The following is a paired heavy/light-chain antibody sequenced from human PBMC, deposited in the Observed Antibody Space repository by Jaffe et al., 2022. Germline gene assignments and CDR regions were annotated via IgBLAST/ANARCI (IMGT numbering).Light chain of an antibody. V-gene: IGLV3-1*01. CDR1: DLAKKY. J-gene: IGLJ1*01. Sequence: SYELTQPPSVSVSPGQTASLTCSGEDLAKKYVCWYQQRPGQSPVLVIYHDNKRPSGIPERFSGSNSGNAATLTITGTQAMDEADYFCQAWDGGTSCVFGTGTKVTVL. CDR2: HDN. CDR3: QAWDGGTSCV.
Heavy chain of an antibody. V-gene: IGHV1-69-2*01. CDR3: TKGSVVRGIIAPFDC. J-gene: IGHJ4*02. Sequence: EVQLIQSGTEVKNPGASVKISCKASGYNFGDYYIHWIQQAPGKGLEWMGLVDPEDGETRFAERFQGRVTITADTSSDTAYMELSTLTSEDTALYYCTKGSVVRGIIAPFDCWGQGTLITVSS. CDR1: GYNFGDYY. CDR2: VDPEDGET. D-gene: IGHD3-10*01.